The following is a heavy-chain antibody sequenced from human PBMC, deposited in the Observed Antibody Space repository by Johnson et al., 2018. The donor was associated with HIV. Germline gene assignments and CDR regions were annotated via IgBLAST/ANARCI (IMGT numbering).Heavy chain of an antibody. CDR3: AKGMWGHDAFDI. CDR1: GFTFSSYG. D-gene: IGHD1-26*01. V-gene: IGHV3-33*06. J-gene: IGHJ3*02. Sequence: QVLLVESGGGVVQPGRSLRLSCAASGFTFSSYGMHWVRQAPGKGLEWVAVIWYDGSNKYYADSVKGRFTISRDNSKNTLYLQMNSLRAEDKAVYYCAKGMWGHDAFDIWGQGTMVTVSS. CDR2: IWYDGSNK.